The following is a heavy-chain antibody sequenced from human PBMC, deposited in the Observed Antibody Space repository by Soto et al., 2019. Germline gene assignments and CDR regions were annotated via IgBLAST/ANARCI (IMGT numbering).Heavy chain of an antibody. CDR2: IYYSGST. V-gene: IGHV4-59*01. J-gene: IGHJ6*02. CDR1: GGSISSYY. CDR3: ARGDPSLRLGGNVYYGMDV. D-gene: IGHD4-17*01. Sequence: QVQLQESGPGLVKPSETLSLTCTVSGGSISSYYWSWIRQPPGKGLEWIGYIYYSGSTNYNPSLKRRVTISVDTSTNPLSLKLSSVTAADTAVYYCARGDPSLRLGGNVYYGMDVWGQGTTVTVSS.